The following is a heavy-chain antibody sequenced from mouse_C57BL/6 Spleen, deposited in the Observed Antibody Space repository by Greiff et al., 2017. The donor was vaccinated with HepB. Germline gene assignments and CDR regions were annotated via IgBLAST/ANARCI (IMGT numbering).Heavy chain of an antibody. J-gene: IGHJ4*01. CDR3: ARGPGDYAMDY. V-gene: IGHV7-3*01. CDR2: IRNKANGYTT. Sequence: EVQLVESGGGLVQPGGSLSLSCAASGFTFTDYYMSWVRQPPGKALEWLGFIRNKANGYTTEYSASVKGRFTISRDNSQSILYLQMNALRAEDSATYYCARGPGDYAMDYWGQGTSVTVSS. CDR1: GFTFTDYY.